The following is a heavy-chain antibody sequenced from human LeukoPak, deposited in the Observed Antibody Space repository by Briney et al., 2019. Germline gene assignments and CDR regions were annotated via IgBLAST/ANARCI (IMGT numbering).Heavy chain of an antibody. CDR2: ISYDGSNK. Sequence: WVRQAPGKGLEWVAVISYDGSNKYYADSVKGRSTISRDNSKNTLYLQVNSLRPEDTAVYYCGRDTVGYGGAFDIWGQGRMVTVSS. V-gene: IGHV3-30-3*01. J-gene: IGHJ3*02. D-gene: IGHD5-18*01. CDR3: GRDTVGYGGAFDI.